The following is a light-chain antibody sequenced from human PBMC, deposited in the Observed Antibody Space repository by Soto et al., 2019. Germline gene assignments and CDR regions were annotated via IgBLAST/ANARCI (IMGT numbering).Light chain of an antibody. CDR1: SSDVGSGSHNL. CDR2: EGS. Sequence: QSALTQPASVSGSPGQSITISCTGTSSDVGSGSHNLVSWYQQRPGKVPKLMIYEGSKRPSGVSNRFSGSKSGYTASLTISGLQAEDEADYFCCSYAGSFTDVFGTGTKLTVL. J-gene: IGLJ1*01. V-gene: IGLV2-23*01. CDR3: CSYAGSFTDV.